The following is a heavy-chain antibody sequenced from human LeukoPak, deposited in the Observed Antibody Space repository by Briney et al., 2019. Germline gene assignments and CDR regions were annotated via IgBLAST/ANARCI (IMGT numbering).Heavy chain of an antibody. CDR2: IYHSGST. D-gene: IGHD2-2*03. CDR3: AREGLDSPRVDAFDI. V-gene: IGHV4-38-2*02. J-gene: IGHJ3*02. Sequence: SETLSLTCAVSGYSISSGYYWGWIRQPPGKGLEWIGSIYHSGSTYYNPSFKSRVTISVDTSKNQFSLKLSSVTAADTAVYYCAREGLDSPRVDAFDIWGQGTMVTVSS. CDR1: GYSISSGYY.